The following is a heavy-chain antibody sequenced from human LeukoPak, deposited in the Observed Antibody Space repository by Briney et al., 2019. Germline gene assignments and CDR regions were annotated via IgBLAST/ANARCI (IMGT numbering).Heavy chain of an antibody. CDR2: INSDGSSI. CDR1: GLTFGTYG. Sequence: GGSLRLSCAASGLTFGTYGWNGFRQAPGKGLVRVSRINSDGSSIIYADSVKGRFTISRDNAKNTLYLQMNSLRVEDTAVYYCARGAGPQEALGDAFDIWGQGTMVTVSS. CDR3: ARGAGPQEALGDAFDI. J-gene: IGHJ3*02. V-gene: IGHV3-74*01.